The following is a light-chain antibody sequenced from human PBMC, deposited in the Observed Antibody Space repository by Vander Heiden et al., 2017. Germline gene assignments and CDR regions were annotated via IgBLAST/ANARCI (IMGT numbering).Light chain of an antibody. Sequence: IQMTQSPSSLSASVGDRVTITCQASQDISNYLNWYQQKPGKAPKLLIYDASNLETGVPSRFSGSGSGTDFTFTISSLQPEDIATYYCQQYDNLSQTFGQGTKLEIK. J-gene: IGKJ2*01. CDR2: DAS. CDR3: QQYDNLSQT. CDR1: QDISNY. V-gene: IGKV1-33*01.